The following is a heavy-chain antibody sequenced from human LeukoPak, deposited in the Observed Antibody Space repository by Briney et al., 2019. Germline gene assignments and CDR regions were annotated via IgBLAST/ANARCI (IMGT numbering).Heavy chain of an antibody. J-gene: IGHJ3*02. CDR3: ARDRHGSSWNRYAFNI. CDR2: IIPMFGTA. D-gene: IGHD6-13*01. V-gene: IGHV1-69*13. CDR1: GGTFSSYA. Sequence: ASVKVSCKASGGTFSSYAISWVRQAPGQGLEWMGGIIPMFGTATYTQKFQGRVTITADESTSTAYMELSGLTSEDTAIYYCARDRHGSSWNRYAFNIWGQGTTVTVSS.